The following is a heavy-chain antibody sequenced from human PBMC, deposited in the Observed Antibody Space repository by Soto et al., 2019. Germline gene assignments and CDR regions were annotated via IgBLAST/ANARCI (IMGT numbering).Heavy chain of an antibody. J-gene: IGHJ1*01. V-gene: IGHV1-18*01. CDR1: GYTFTSYG. CDR2: ISAYNGNT. CDR3: ARGLRSSSSRIAEYFQH. D-gene: IGHD6-6*01. Sequence: ASVKVSCKASGYTFTSYGISWVRQAPGQGLEWMGWISAYNGNTNYAQKLQGRVTMTTDTSTSTAYMELRSLRSDDTAVYYCARGLRSSSSRIAEYFQHWGQGTLVTVSS.